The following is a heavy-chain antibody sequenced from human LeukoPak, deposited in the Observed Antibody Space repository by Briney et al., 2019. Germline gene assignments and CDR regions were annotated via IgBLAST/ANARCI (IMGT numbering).Heavy chain of an antibody. J-gene: IGHJ4*02. V-gene: IGHV3-48*03. CDR2: ISSSGTTL. Sequence: GGSLRLSCGASGFTFSSYEMNWVRQAPGKGLVWVSYISSSGTTLNYADSVKGRFTISRDNAKNSLYLQMNSLRAEDTAVYYCARDTGRYYDFDYWGQGTLVTVSS. CDR3: ARDTGRYYDFDY. D-gene: IGHD3-10*01. CDR1: GFTFSSYE.